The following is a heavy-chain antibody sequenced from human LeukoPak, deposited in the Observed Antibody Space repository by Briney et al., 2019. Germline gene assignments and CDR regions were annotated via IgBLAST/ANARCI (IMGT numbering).Heavy chain of an antibody. V-gene: IGHV4-59*01. Sequence: SSETLSLTCTVSGGSISSYSWSWIRRPPGKGLEWIGYMYYSGSTNYNPSLKSRVTISVDTSKNQFSLRLSSVTAADTAVYYCARVTGYMTEDYFDYWGQGTLITVSS. CDR3: ARVTGYMTEDYFDY. J-gene: IGHJ4*02. CDR1: GGSISSYS. D-gene: IGHD6-13*01. CDR2: MYYSGST.